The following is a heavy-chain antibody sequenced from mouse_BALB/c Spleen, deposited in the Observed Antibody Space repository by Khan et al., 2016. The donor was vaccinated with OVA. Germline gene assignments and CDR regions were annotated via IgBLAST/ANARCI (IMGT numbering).Heavy chain of an antibody. V-gene: IGHV1S137*01. CDR2: ISTYYGHA. CDR3: ARGGGGNRFAY. Sequence: VQLQQSGAELVRPGVSVKISCKGSGYTFTDFTLHWVKQSHAMSLEWIGVISTYYGHATYNQKFKDKATMTVDKSSSTAYMELARLTSEASAIFYVARGGGGNRFAYWGQGTLVTVSA. J-gene: IGHJ3*01. CDR1: GYTFTDFT.